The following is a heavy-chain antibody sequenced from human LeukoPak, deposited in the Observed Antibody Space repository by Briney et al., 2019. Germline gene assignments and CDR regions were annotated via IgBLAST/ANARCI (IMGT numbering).Heavy chain of an antibody. D-gene: IGHD3-3*01. V-gene: IGHV3-30*02. J-gene: IGHJ6*03. CDR1: GFTFSSYG. CDR3: AKVGYYDFWSGYYQILYYYYYMDV. Sequence: TGGSLRLSCAASGFTFSSYGMHWVRQAPGKGLEWVAFIRYDGSNKYYADSVKGRFTISRDNSKNTLYLQMNSLRAEDTAVYYCAKVGYYDFWSGYYQILYYYYYMDVWGKGTTVTVSS. CDR2: IRYDGSNK.